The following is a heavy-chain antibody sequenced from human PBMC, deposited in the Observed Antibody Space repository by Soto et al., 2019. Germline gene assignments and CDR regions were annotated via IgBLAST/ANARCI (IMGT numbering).Heavy chain of an antibody. V-gene: IGHV4-34*01. CDR3: ACIFSGGYGYGFYYYGMDV. Sequence: SETLSLTCAVYGGSSTDYHWSWIRQPPGKGLEWIGEITDSGGTKYNPSLKSRLAISRDTSKNQFSLTLNSVTAADTAVYYCACIFSGGYGYGFYYYGMDVWGQGTTVTVSS. J-gene: IGHJ6*02. CDR2: ITDSGGT. D-gene: IGHD5-18*01. CDR1: GGSSTDYH.